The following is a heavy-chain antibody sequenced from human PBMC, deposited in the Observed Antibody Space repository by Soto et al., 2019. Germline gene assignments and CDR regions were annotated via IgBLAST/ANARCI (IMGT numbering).Heavy chain of an antibody. Sequence: SETLSLTCTVSGGSISSYYWSWIRQPPGKGLEWIGYIYYSGSTNYNPSLKSRVTISVDTSKNQFSLKLSSVTAADTAVYYCARHTRIQDLYYFDYWGQGTLVTVS. CDR2: IYYSGST. CDR3: ARHTRIQDLYYFDY. V-gene: IGHV4-59*08. CDR1: GGSISSYY. J-gene: IGHJ4*02.